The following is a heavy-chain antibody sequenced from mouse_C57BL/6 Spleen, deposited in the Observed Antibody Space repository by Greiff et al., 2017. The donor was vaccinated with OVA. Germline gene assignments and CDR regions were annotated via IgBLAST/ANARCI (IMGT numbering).Heavy chain of an antibody. Sequence: QVQLQQPGAELVRPGSSVKLSCKASGYTFTSYWMHWVKQRPIQGLEWIGNIDPSDSETHYNQKFKDKATLTVDKSTSTAYMQLSSLTSEDSAVYYCASYGSIYWYVDVRGTGTTVTVSS. J-gene: IGHJ1*03. V-gene: IGHV1-52*01. CDR1: GYTFTSYW. CDR3: ASYGSIYWYVDV. CDR2: IDPSDSET. D-gene: IGHD1-1*01.